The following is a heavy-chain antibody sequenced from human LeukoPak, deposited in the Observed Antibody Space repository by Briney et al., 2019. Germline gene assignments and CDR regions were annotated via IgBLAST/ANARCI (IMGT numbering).Heavy chain of an antibody. J-gene: IGHJ4*02. D-gene: IGHD3-10*01. CDR3: ARAIPYGSGSYRVYYFDY. CDR2: IIPIFGTA. CDR1: GYTFTGYY. V-gene: IGHV1-69*13. Sequence: EASVKVSCKASGYTFTGYYMHWVRQAPGQGLEWMGGIIPIFGTANYAQKFQGRVTITADESTSTAYMELSSLRSEDTAVYYCARAIPYGSGSYRVYYFDYWGQGTLVTVSS.